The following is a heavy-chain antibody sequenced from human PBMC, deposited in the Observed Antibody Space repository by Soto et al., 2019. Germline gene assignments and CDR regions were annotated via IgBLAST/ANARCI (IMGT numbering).Heavy chain of an antibody. J-gene: IGHJ6*02. Sequence: SETLSLTCAVYGGSFSGYYWSWIRQPPGKGLEWIGEINHSGSTNYNPSLKSRVTISVDTSKNQFSLKLSSVTAADTAVYYCAREYYYGSGSKIYYYYYGMDVWGQGTTVTVSS. CDR2: INHSGST. CDR3: AREYYYGSGSKIYYYYYGMDV. CDR1: GGSFSGYY. D-gene: IGHD3-10*01. V-gene: IGHV4-34*01.